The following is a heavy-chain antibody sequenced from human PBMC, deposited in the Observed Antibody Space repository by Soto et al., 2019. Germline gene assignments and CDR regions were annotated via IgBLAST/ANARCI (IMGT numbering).Heavy chain of an antibody. CDR1: GGSFSGYY. CDR3: ARTRVYCSSTSCYRNYYYGMDV. CDR2: INHSGST. V-gene: IGHV4-34*01. J-gene: IGHJ6*02. D-gene: IGHD2-2*02. Sequence: SETLSLTCAVYGGSFSGYYWSWIRQPPGKGLEWIGEINHSGSTNYNPSLKSRVTISVDTSKNQFSLKLSSVTAADTAVYYCARTRVYCSSTSCYRNYYYGMDVWGQGTTVTVSS.